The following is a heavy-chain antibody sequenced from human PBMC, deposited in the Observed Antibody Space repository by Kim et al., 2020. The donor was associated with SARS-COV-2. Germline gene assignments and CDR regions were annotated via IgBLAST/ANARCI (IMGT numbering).Heavy chain of an antibody. CDR1: GFTFSNAW. J-gene: IGHJ4*02. D-gene: IGHD3-9*01. Sequence: GGSLRLSCAASGFTFSNAWMSWVRQAPGKGLEWVGRIKSKTDGGTTDYAAPVKGRFTISRDDSKNTLYLQMNSLKTEDTAVYYCTTDPYFDWLLLFDYWGQGTLVTVSS. CDR2: IKSKTDGGTT. V-gene: IGHV3-15*01. CDR3: TTDPYFDWLLLFDY.